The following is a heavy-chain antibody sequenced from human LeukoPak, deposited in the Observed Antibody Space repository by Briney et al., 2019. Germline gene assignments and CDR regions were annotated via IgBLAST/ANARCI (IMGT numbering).Heavy chain of an antibody. CDR1: GFTFSSHA. V-gene: IGHV3-23*01. Sequence: PGGSLRLSCVASGFTFSSHAMSWVRQAPGMGPEWVSAITFSGSSTNYADSVKGRFTISRDNAKNSLFLQMNSLRAEDTAMYFCAKSTRAVMAMMDVWGKGTTVTVSS. CDR2: ITFSGSST. CDR3: AKSTRAVMAMMDV. D-gene: IGHD3-16*01. J-gene: IGHJ6*04.